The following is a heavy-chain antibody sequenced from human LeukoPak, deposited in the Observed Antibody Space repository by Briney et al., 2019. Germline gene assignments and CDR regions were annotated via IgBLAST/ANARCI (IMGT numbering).Heavy chain of an antibody. V-gene: IGHV4-34*01. J-gene: IGHJ6*02. D-gene: IGHD1-1*01. CDR3: ARVKGVRTYYYYYGMDV. Sequence: PSEALFLTCAVYGGSFSGYYWGWIRQPTGKGLEWIGEINHSGSTNYNPSLKSRVTIAVDTPKNQFSLKLSSVTAADTAVYYCARVKGVRTYYYYYGMDVWGQGTTVTVSS. CDR1: GGSFSGYY. CDR2: INHSGST.